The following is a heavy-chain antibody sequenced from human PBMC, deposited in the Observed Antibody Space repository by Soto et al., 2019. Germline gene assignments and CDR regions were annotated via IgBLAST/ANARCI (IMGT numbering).Heavy chain of an antibody. CDR1: GGSISSGGYS. J-gene: IGHJ6*02. V-gene: IGHV4-30-2*01. CDR3: ASTPRYYYYGMDV. Sequence: SETLSLTCAVSGGSISSGGYSWSWIRQPPGKGLEWIGYIYHSGSTYYNPSLKSRVTISVDRSKNQFSLKLSSVTAADTAVYYCASTPRYYYYGMDVWGQGTTVTVSS. CDR2: IYHSGST.